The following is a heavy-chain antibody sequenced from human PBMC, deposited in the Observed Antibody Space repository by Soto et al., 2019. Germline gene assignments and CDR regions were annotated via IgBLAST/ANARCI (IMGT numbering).Heavy chain of an antibody. Sequence: GGSLRLSCAASGFTFSNYWMHWVRQAPGKGLVWVSRINGDGGSTTYADSVKGRFTISRDNAKNTLYLQMNNLRAEDTAVYYCAREGGSYFYGMDVWGQGTTVTVSS. CDR1: GFTFSNYW. V-gene: IGHV3-74*01. J-gene: IGHJ6*02. D-gene: IGHD2-15*01. CDR2: INGDGGST. CDR3: AREGGSYFYGMDV.